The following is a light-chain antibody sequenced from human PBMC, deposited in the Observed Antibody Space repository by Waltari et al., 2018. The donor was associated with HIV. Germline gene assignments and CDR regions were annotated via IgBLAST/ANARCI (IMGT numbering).Light chain of an antibody. CDR2: RND. Sequence: QAGLTQPPSVSAGLRQTATPTCTGNNNNIGNLGNKGAAWLQQHQGHPPKLLSYRNDNRPSGISERLSASRSGDTASLTITGLQPEDEADYYCSAWDSSLRAWVFGGGTKLTVL. CDR1: NNNIGNLGNKG. J-gene: IGLJ3*02. CDR3: SAWDSSLRAWV. V-gene: IGLV10-54*01.